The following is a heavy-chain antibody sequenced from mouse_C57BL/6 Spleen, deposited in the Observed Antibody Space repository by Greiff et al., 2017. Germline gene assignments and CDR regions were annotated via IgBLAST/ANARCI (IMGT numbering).Heavy chain of an antibody. CDR1: GYAFSSSW. Sequence: VKLMESGPELVKPGASVKISCKASGYAFSSSWMNWVKQRPGKGLEWIGRIYPGDGDTNYNGKFKGKATLTADKSSSTAYMQLSSLTSEDSAVYFCARSEGDGYYVDYWGQGTSVTVSS. J-gene: IGHJ4*01. CDR2: IYPGDGDT. D-gene: IGHD2-3*01. CDR3: ARSEGDGYYVDY. V-gene: IGHV1-82*01.